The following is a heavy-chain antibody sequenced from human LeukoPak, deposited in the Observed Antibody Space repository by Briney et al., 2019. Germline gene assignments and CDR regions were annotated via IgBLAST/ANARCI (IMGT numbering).Heavy chain of an antibody. CDR2: INHSGST. J-gene: IGHJ4*02. V-gene: IGHV4-34*01. D-gene: IGHD3-16*02. CDR3: ARGHRDYDYVWGSYRSYYFGY. Sequence: SETLSLTCAVYGGSFSGYYWSWIRQPPGKGLEWIGEINHSGSTNYNPSLKSRVTISVDTSKNQFSLKLSSVTAADTAVYYCARGHRDYDYVWGSYRSYYFGYWGQGTLDTVSS. CDR1: GGSFSGYY.